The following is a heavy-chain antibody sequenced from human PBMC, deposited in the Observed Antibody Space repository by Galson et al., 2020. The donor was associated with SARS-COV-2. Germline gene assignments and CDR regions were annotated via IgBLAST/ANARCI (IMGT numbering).Heavy chain of an antibody. V-gene: IGHV1-3*01. Sequence: ASVKVSCKASGYTFTSYSMHWVRQAPGQRLEWMGWINVRNGNTKYSQMLQGRVTITRDTSASTAYLELSNLRSEDTAVYFCAREVRYYDSSGYPTYYYMDVWGKGTTVTISS. CDR2: INVRNGNT. D-gene: IGHD3-22*01. CDR1: GYTFTSYS. CDR3: AREVRYYDSSGYPTYYYMDV. J-gene: IGHJ6*03.